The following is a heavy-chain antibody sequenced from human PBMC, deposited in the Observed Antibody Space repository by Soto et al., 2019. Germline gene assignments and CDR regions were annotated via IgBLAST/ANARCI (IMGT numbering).Heavy chain of an antibody. V-gene: IGHV1-18*04. D-gene: IGHD2-2*01. CDR2: ISTYNGNT. Sequence: GASVKVSCKASGYTFTGYYMHWLRQAPGQGLEWIGWISTYNGNTNYVPKFQGRITMTTDTSTSTAYMELRSLRSDDTALYFCARDTSNYFDFWGQGTPVTVSS. CDR3: ARDTSNYFDF. J-gene: IGHJ4*02. CDR1: GYTFTGYY.